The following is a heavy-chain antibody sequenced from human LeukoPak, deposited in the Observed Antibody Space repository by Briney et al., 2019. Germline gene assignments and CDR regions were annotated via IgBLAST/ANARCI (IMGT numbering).Heavy chain of an antibody. D-gene: IGHD4-17*01. CDR1: GGSITNYY. CDR3: ASGSYGDPYYFDY. CDR2: FYTSGTT. V-gene: IGHV4-4*07. Sequence: SETLSLTCTVSGGSITNYYWSWIRQPAGKGLEWIGRFYTSGTTNYNPSLKSRVTMSADTSKNQFSLKLSSVTAADTAVYYCASGSYGDPYYFDYWGQGTLVTVSS. J-gene: IGHJ4*02.